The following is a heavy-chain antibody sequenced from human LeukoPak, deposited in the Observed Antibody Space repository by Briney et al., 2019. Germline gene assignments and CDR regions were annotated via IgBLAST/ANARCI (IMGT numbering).Heavy chain of an antibody. CDR3: ARGLDYYDSSRYYYTDFYY. V-gene: IGHV1-69*05. Sequence: SVKVSCKASVGTFSSYAISWVRQAPRQGLEWIGRIIPIFGTANYAQKFQGRVTITTDESTCTAYMELSSLRSEDTAVYYCARGLDYYDSSRYYYTDFYYWGQGTLVTVSS. CDR2: IIPIFGTA. D-gene: IGHD3-22*01. CDR1: VGTFSSYA. J-gene: IGHJ4*02.